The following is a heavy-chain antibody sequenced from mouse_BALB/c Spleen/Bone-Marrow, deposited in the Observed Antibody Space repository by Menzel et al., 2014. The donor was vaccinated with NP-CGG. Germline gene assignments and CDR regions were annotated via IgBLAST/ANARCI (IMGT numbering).Heavy chain of an antibody. V-gene: IGHV1-12*01. CDR3: ARSGSSGYYAMDY. CDR1: GYTFTSYN. CDR2: IYPGNGDT. J-gene: IGHJ4*01. D-gene: IGHD3-1*01. Sequence: QVQLQQSGAELVKPGASVEMSCKASGYTFTSYNMHWVKQTPGQGLEWIGAIYPGNGDTSYNQKFKGKATLTADKSSSTAYMQLSSLTSEDSAVYYCARSGSSGYYAMDYWGQGTSVTVSS.